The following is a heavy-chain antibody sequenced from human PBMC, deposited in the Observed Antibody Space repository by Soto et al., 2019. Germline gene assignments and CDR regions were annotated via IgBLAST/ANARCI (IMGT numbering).Heavy chain of an antibody. Sequence: GVSLRLFSAASGFIFSSFALSWVRQAPGEGLEWVAAISGSGGDTDYADSVKGRFTISRDNSKNTLFLQMNSLRAEDTAVYYCAGPGYSSQDYWGQGALVTGSS. CDR3: AGPGYSSQDY. D-gene: IGHD5-18*01. CDR1: GFIFSSFA. CDR2: ISGSGGDT. V-gene: IGHV3-23*01. J-gene: IGHJ4*02.